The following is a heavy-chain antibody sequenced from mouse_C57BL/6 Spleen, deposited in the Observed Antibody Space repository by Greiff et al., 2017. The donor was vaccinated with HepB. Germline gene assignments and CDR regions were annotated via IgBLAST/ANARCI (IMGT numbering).Heavy chain of an antibody. D-gene: IGHD1-1*01. CDR3: ARRYYGSSGAMDY. Sequence: QVQLQHPGAELVMPGASVKLSCKASGYTFTSYWMHWVKQRPGQGLEWIGEIDPSDSYTNYNQKFKGKSTLTVDKSSSTAYMQLSSLTSEDSAVYYCARRYYGSSGAMDYWGQGTSVTVSS. CDR1: GYTFTSYW. CDR2: IDPSDSYT. J-gene: IGHJ4*01. V-gene: IGHV1-69*01.